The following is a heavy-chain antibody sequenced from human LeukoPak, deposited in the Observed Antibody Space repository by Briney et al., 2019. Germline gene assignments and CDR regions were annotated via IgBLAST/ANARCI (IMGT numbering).Heavy chain of an antibody. CDR1: GFTFSSYA. CDR2: ISYDGSNK. Sequence: GGSLRLSCAASGFTFSSYAMHWVRQAPGKGLEWVAVISYDGSNKYYADSVKGRFTISRDNSKNTLYLQMNSLRAEDTAVYYCARESTVLTPSFDSWGQGTLVTVSS. CDR3: ARESTVLTPSFDS. J-gene: IGHJ4*02. D-gene: IGHD4-23*01. V-gene: IGHV3-30-3*01.